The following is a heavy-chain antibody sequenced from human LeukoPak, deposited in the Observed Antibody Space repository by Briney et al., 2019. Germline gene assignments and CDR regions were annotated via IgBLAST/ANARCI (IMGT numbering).Heavy chain of an antibody. CDR1: GYTFTDYY. Sequence: GTSVKVSCKASGYTFTDYYMHWVRQAPGQGLEWMGWINPKSGGTKYAQKFQGRVTMTRDTSISTAYLELSRLRSDDTAAYYCARDPTYYYDTTGYYGGNWLDPWGQGTLVTVSS. V-gene: IGHV1-2*02. CDR2: INPKSGGT. CDR3: ARDPTYYYDTTGYYGGNWLDP. D-gene: IGHD3-22*01. J-gene: IGHJ5*02.